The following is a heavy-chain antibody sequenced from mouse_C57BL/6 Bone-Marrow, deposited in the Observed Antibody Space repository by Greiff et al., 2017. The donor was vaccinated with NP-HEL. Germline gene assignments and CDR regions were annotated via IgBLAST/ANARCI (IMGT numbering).Heavy chain of an antibody. CDR1: GYTFTSYW. CDR2: IYPGSGST. CDR3: ARCLYYYGSSHWYFDV. D-gene: IGHD1-1*01. J-gene: IGHJ1*03. V-gene: IGHV1-55*01. Sequence: QVQLQQSGAELVKPGASVKMSCKASGYTFTSYWITWVKQRPGQGLEWIGDIYPGSGSTNYNEKFKSKATLAVDTSSSTAYMQLSSLTSEDSAVYYCARCLYYYGSSHWYFDVWGTGTTGTVSS.